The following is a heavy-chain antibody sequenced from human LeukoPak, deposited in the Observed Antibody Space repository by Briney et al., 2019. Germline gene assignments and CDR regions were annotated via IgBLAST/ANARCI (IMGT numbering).Heavy chain of an antibody. CDR3: ARDSKTGAAGVWFDP. V-gene: IGHV1-18*01. CDR1: NYTFTSHD. Sequence: ASVKVSCKASNYTFTSHDISWVRQAPGQGLEWMGWISPYTGNTKYAQKFQGRVTMTRDMSTSTVYMELSSLRSEDTAVYYCARDSKTGAAGVWFDPWGQGTLVTVSS. J-gene: IGHJ5*02. D-gene: IGHD1-14*01. CDR2: ISPYTGNT.